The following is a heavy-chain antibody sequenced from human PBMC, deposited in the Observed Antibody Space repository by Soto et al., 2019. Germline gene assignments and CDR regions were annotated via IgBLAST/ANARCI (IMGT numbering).Heavy chain of an antibody. CDR3: ATTLYNWNPANHWFDP. V-gene: IGHV1-2*02. J-gene: IGHJ5*02. Sequence: QVQLVQSGAEVKKPGASVKVSCKASGYTFTGYYMHWVRQAPGQGLEWMGWINPNSGGTNYAQKFQGRVAMTRDTSISTAYMELSRLRSDDTAVYYCATTLYNWNPANHWFDPWGQGTLVTVSS. D-gene: IGHD1-20*01. CDR1: GYTFTGYY. CDR2: INPNSGGT.